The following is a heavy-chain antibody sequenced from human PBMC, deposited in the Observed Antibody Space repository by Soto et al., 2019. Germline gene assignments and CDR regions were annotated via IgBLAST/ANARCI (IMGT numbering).Heavy chain of an antibody. CDR2: ISYDGNNK. CDR3: ARAPPRGIAAPGTWGSGMDV. V-gene: IGHV3-30-3*01. D-gene: IGHD6-13*01. CDR1: GFSFSSYA. J-gene: IGHJ6*02. Sequence: QVQVVESGGGVVQPGRFLRLSCAASGFSFSSYAMHWVRQAPGKGLEWVAVISYDGNNKYYADSVKGRITISRDSSKNMVYLQMNSLRPEDTAVYYCARAPPRGIAAPGTWGSGMDVWGQGTTVTVSS.